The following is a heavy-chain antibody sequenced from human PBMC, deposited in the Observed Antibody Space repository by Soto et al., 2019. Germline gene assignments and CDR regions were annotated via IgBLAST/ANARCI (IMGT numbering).Heavy chain of an antibody. CDR1: GYTFTSYY. J-gene: IGHJ6*02. CDR3: ARDRGGIFGVVASLYYYGMDV. CDR2: INPSGGST. Sequence: GASVKVSCKASGYTFTSYYMHWVRHAPGQGLEWMGIINPSGGSTSYAQKFQGRVTMTRDTSTSTVYMELSSLRSEDTAVYYCARDRGGIFGVVASLYYYGMDVWGQGTTVTVS. V-gene: IGHV1-46*01. D-gene: IGHD3-3*01.